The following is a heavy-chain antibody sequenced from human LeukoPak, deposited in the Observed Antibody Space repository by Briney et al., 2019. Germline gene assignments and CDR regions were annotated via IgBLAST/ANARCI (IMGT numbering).Heavy chain of an antibody. D-gene: IGHD3-10*01. Sequence: ASVTVSCKASGYTFTGYYMHWVRQAPGQGLEWMGRINPNSGGTNYAQKFQGRVTMTRDTSISTAYMELSRLRSDDTAVYYCARPESYYGSVHAFDIWGQGTMVTVSS. J-gene: IGHJ3*02. V-gene: IGHV1-2*06. CDR2: INPNSGGT. CDR3: ARPESYYGSVHAFDI. CDR1: GYTFTGYY.